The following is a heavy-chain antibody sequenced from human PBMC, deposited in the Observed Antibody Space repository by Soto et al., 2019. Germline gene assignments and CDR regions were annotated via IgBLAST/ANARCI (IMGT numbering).Heavy chain of an antibody. CDR1: GGTFSSYA. CDR3: ARDEVRTVTYGGGFDP. Sequence: SVKVSCKASGGTFSSYAIGWVRQAPGQGLEWMGGIIPIFGTANYAQKFQGRVTITADESTSTAYMELSSLRSEDTAVYYCARDEVRTVTYGGGFDPWGQGTLVTVSS. J-gene: IGHJ5*02. D-gene: IGHD4-17*01. CDR2: IIPIFGTA. V-gene: IGHV1-69*13.